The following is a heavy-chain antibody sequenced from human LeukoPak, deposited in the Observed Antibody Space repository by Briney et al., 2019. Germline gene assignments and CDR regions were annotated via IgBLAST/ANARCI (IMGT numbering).Heavy chain of an antibody. CDR1: GFTFKNSW. CDR2: INTDGTRT. D-gene: IGHD5-18*01. CDR3: ARIIGCSNQFDY. Sequence: GGSLRLSCAASGFTFKNSWMHWVRQAPGKGLMWVSRINTDGTRTTYADSVRGRFTISRDNAKSTLYLQMSSLKAEDTAVYYCARIIGCSNQFDYWGQGTLVTVSS. V-gene: IGHV3-74*01. J-gene: IGHJ4*02.